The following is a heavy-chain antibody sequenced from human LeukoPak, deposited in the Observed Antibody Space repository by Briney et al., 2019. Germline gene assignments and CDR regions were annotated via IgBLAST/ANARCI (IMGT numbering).Heavy chain of an antibody. CDR2: ISYDGSNK. J-gene: IGHJ5*02. V-gene: IGHV3-30-3*01. D-gene: IGHD2-15*01. Sequence: GGSLRLSCAASGFTFSSYAMHWVRQAPGKGPEWVAVISYDGSNKYYADSVKGRFTISRDNSKNTLYLQMNSLRAEDTAVYYCARDVVVVAANGWFDPWGQGTLVTVSS. CDR1: GFTFSSYA. CDR3: ARDVVVVAANGWFDP.